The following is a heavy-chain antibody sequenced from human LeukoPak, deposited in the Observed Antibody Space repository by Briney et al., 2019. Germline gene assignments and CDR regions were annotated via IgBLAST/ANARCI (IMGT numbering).Heavy chain of an antibody. CDR2: ISSSSRYI. CDR3: ARELAEGFDY. J-gene: IGHJ4*02. D-gene: IGHD1-1*01. CDR1: GFTFSNYI. V-gene: IGHV3-21*01. Sequence: PGGSLRLSCAASGFTFSNYIMNWVRQAPGKGLEWVSSISSSSRYIYDGESVKGRFTISRDNAENSLYLQMNSLRVEDTAVYYCARELAEGFDYWGQGTLVTVSS.